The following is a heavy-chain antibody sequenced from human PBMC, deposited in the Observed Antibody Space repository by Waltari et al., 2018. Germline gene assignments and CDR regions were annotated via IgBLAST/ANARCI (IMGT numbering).Heavy chain of an antibody. D-gene: IGHD5-18*01. J-gene: IGHJ4*02. CDR2: FDPEDGET. CDR1: GYTLTDLS. CDR3: ATLKRGYSYGWTLDY. Sequence: QVQLVQSGPEVKKPGASVKVSCKVSGYTLTDLSMHWVRQAPGKGLEWMGGFDPEDGETINAKKFQGRVTMTEDTSTDTAYMELSSLRSEDTAVYYWATLKRGYSYGWTLDYWGQGTLVIVSS. V-gene: IGHV1-24*01.